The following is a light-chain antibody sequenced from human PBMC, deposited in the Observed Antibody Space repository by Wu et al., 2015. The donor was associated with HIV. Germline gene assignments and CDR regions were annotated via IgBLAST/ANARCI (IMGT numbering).Light chain of an antibody. CDR3: QQYDSFPYT. V-gene: IGKV1-5*03. CDR1: RIISNF. Sequence: DIQMTQSPSTLSASVGDRVTITCRASRIISNFLAWYQQRPGKAPKLLIYQASNLQSGVPSRFSGSGSGTELTLTISSLQPDDSATYICQQYDSFPYTFGQGTKLEIK. CDR2: QAS. J-gene: IGKJ2*01.